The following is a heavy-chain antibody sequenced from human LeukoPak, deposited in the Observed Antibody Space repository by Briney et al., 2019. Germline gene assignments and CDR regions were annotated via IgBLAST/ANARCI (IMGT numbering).Heavy chain of an antibody. CDR2: ISLSSTYI. Sequence: GGSLRLSCAASGFTFSSYSMNWVRQAPGKGLEWVSSISLSSTYIYYADSVKGRITISRDNAKNSLFLQMNSLRAEDTALYYCATYSGVHHKTFDDWGQGTLVTVSS. V-gene: IGHV3-21*04. J-gene: IGHJ4*02. CDR1: GFTFSSYS. CDR3: ATYSGVHHKTFDD. D-gene: IGHD1-26*01.